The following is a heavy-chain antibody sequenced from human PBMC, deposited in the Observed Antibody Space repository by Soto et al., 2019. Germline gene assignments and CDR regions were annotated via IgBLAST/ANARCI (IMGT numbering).Heavy chain of an antibody. Sequence: LSLTCTVSAASFSKYYWSWIRQPPGKGLEWIGYIYFNGNTNYNPSLKRRVTISIDTSKKQISLNLTSVTDADTAVYYCASVTFGGVVLAHWGQGTLVTVSS. D-gene: IGHD3-16*01. V-gene: IGHV4-59*01. CDR2: IYFNGNT. CDR1: AASFSKYY. J-gene: IGHJ4*02. CDR3: ASVTFGGVVLAH.